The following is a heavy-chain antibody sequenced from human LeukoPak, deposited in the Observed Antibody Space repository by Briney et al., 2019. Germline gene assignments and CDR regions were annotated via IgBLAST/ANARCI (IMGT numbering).Heavy chain of an antibody. CDR3: AKDSVYVWGSYRVD. Sequence: PGGSLRLSCAASGFTFSSYAMSWVRQAPGKGLEWVSAISGSGGSTYYADSVKGRFTISRDNSKNTLYLQMNSLRAEDTAVYYCAKDSVYVWGSYRVDWGQGTLVTVSS. D-gene: IGHD3-16*02. CDR1: GFTFSSYA. J-gene: IGHJ4*02. CDR2: ISGSGGST. V-gene: IGHV3-23*01.